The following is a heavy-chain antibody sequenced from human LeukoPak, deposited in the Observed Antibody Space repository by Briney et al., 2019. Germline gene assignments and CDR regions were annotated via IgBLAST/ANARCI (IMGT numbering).Heavy chain of an antibody. Sequence: GGSLRLSCAASGFTFSSYAMSWARQAPGNGLEWVSAISGSGGNTYYAHSVKGRSTISRDNSKNTLYLQMNSLTAEDTDVYYCTKDLGPNYYGSGSYYRWTFDYYYYGMDVWGQGTTVTVSS. D-gene: IGHD3-10*01. J-gene: IGHJ6*02. V-gene: IGHV3-23*01. CDR2: ISGSGGNT. CDR3: TKDLGPNYYGSGSYYRWTFDYYYYGMDV. CDR1: GFTFSSYA.